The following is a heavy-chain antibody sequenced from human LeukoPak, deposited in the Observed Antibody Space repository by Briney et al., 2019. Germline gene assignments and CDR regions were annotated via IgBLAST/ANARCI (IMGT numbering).Heavy chain of an antibody. J-gene: IGHJ4*02. CDR2: IDHSGST. CDR1: GGSISSGSYY. CDR3: ARLKATVSVHAYFDS. D-gene: IGHD4-17*01. V-gene: IGHV4-61*01. Sequence: PSETLSLTCTVSGGSISSGSYYWSWIRQPPGKGLEWTGYIDHSGSTNYNPSLKSRVSISSDTSKNQFSLELSSVTAADTAVYYCARLKATVSVHAYFDSWGQGTLVTVSS.